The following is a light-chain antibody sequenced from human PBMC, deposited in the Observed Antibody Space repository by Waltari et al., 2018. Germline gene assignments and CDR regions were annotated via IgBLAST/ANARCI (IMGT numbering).Light chain of an antibody. CDR2: AAS. J-gene: IGKJ1*01. CDR1: QGIRYD. CDR3: LQDYNYPWT. Sequence: AIQMTQSPSSLSASVGDRVTITCRASQGIRYDLGWYQQKPGKAPKLLIYAASSLQSVVPSRFSGGGAGTEFTLTISSLQPEDFATYCCLQDYNYPWTFGQGTKVEIK. V-gene: IGKV1-6*01.